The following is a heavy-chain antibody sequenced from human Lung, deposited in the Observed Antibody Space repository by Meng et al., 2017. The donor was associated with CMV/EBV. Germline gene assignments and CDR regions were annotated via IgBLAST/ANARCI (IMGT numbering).Heavy chain of an antibody. J-gene: IGHJ5*02. CDR2: FIPILGIA. CDR1: GDTFSSST. V-gene: IGHV1-69*08. CDR3: ARDSSPPHPHPGWFDP. D-gene: IGHD1-14*01. Sequence: LVESGAWSRKPGTSVKVSCKASGDTFSSSTTSWVRQAPGQGLEWMGRFIPILGIANYAQKFQGRVTITADKSTSTAYMELSSLRSEDTAVYYCARDSSPPHPHPGWFDPWGQGTLVTVSS.